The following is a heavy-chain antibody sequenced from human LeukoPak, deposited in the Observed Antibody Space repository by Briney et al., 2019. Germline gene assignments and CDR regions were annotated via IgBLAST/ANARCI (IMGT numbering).Heavy chain of an antibody. CDR1: GFTFSSHW. V-gene: IGHV3-7*05. CDR3: ARHSDRRDDF. CDR2: VKPDGGDK. Sequence: GGSLRLSCAPSGFTFSSHWMTWARQAPGKGRQWVASVKPDGGDKYYVDSVKGRFIISRDNAKNSLFLKMSSLQAEDMAVYYCARHSDRRDDFWGQGSLVTVSS. J-gene: IGHJ4*02.